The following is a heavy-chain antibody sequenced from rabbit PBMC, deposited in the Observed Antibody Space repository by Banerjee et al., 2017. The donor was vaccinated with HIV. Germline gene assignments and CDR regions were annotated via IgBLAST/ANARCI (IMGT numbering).Heavy chain of an antibody. CDR1: GIDFSSYG. J-gene: IGHJ6*01. CDR2: IYPDYGST. CDR3: ARDLVAGVPGYGMDL. Sequence: QEQLVESGGGLVTLGGSLKLSCKASGIDFSSYGISWVRQAPGKGLEWIAYIYPDYGSTDYASWVNGRFTISLDNAQNTVFLQMTSLTAADTATYFCARDLVAGVPGYGMDLWGPGTLVTVS. D-gene: IGHD4-1*01. V-gene: IGHV1S47*01.